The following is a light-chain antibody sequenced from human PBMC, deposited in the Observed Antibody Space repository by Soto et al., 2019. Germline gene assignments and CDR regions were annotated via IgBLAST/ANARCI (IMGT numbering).Light chain of an antibody. Sequence: EIVMTQSPATLSVSPGERATLSCRASQSVSSNLAWYQQKPGQAPRLLIYGASTRATGIPARFSGSGSGTEFTLTISSLKSEDFEVFYCQQYDNWPITFGQGTRLEIK. J-gene: IGKJ5*01. CDR2: GAS. CDR3: QQYDNWPIT. CDR1: QSVSSN. V-gene: IGKV3-15*01.